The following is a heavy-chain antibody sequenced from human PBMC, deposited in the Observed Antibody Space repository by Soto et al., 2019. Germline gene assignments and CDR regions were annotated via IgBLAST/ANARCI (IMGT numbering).Heavy chain of an antibody. CDR2: IDPSGSST. J-gene: IGHJ4*02. Sequence: PGESLKISCKGSGYSFANYWIIWVRQMPGKGLEWMGRIDPSGSSTNYGPSFQGHVTISVDKSISTAYLQWSSLKASDTAMYYCARHEFTFGACDYWGQGTLVTVSS. V-gene: IGHV5-10-1*01. CDR3: ARHEFTFGACDY. CDR1: GYSFANYW. D-gene: IGHD2-21*01.